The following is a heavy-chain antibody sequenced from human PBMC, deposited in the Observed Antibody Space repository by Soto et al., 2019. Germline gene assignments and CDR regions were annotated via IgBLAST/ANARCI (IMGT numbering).Heavy chain of an antibody. CDR3: ARDSYCSSTSCYRNYYYGMDV. D-gene: IGHD2-2*01. J-gene: IGHJ6*02. CDR2: IYSGGST. V-gene: IGHV3-53*01. Sequence: EVQLVESGGGLIQPGGSLRLSCAASGFTVSSNYMSWVRQAPGKGLEWVSVIYSGGSTYYADSVKGRFTISRDNSKNTLYLQMNSLRAEDTAVYYCARDSYCSSTSCYRNYYYGMDVWGQGTTVTVSS. CDR1: GFTVSSNY.